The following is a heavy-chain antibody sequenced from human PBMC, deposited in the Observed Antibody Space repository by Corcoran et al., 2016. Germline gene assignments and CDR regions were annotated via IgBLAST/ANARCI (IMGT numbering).Heavy chain of an antibody. CDR3: ARSGYSYSLYFYY. J-gene: IGHJ4*02. Sequence: EVQLVESGGGLIQPGGSLRLSCAASGFTVSSNYMSWVRQAPGKGLEWVSVIYSGGSTYYADSVKGRFTISRDNSKNTLYLQMNSLRAEDTAVYYRARSGYSYSLYFYYCGQGTRVTGSS. CDR2: IYSGGST. V-gene: IGHV3-53*01. CDR1: GFTVSSNY. D-gene: IGHD5-18*01.